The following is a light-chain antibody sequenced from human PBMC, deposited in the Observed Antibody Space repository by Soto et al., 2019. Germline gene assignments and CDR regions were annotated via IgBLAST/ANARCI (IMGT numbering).Light chain of an antibody. CDR2: DVS. Sequence: QSALTQPASVSGSPGQSITISCTGASSDVGGYKFVSWYQQNPGKAPKVMIYDVSNRPSGVSNRFSGSKSGNTASLTIAGLQAEDEADYYCSSYTNSNTPVVFGGGTKVTVL. J-gene: IGLJ2*01. CDR3: SSYTNSNTPVV. CDR1: SSDVGGYKF. V-gene: IGLV2-14*01.